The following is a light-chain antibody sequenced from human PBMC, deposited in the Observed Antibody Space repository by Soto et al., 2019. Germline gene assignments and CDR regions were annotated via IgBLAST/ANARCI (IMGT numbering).Light chain of an antibody. V-gene: IGKV1-39*01. CDR2: AAS. CDR3: QQSYSTPCT. CDR1: QSISSY. J-gene: IGKJ2*01. Sequence: DIQMTQSPSSLSASVGDRVTITCRASQSISSYLNWYQQKPGKAPKHLIYAASSLQSGVPSRFSGSGSGRDFTLTISSLQPEDFATYYCQQSYSTPCTFGQGTKLEIK.